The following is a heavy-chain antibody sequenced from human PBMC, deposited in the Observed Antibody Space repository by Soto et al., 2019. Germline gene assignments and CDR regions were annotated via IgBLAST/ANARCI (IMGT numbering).Heavy chain of an antibody. D-gene: IGHD2-2*01. CDR3: ARDIVVVPAAMLGGWFDP. Sequence: QLQLQESGPGLVKPSETLSLTCTVSGGSISSSSYYWGWIRQPPGKGLEWIGSIYYSGSTDYNPSLKSRVTISVDTSKNQFSLKLSSVTAADTAVYYCARDIVVVPAAMLGGWFDPWGQGTLVTVSS. J-gene: IGHJ5*02. CDR1: GGSISSSSYY. V-gene: IGHV4-39*02. CDR2: IYYSGST.